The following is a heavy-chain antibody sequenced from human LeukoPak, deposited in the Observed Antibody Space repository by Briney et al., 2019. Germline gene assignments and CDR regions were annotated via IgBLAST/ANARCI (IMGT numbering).Heavy chain of an antibody. CDR1: GFTFSSYG. J-gene: IGHJ4*02. Sequence: GGALRLSCAASGFTFSSYGMHWVRQAPGKGLEWVAVISYDGSSKYYADSVKGRFTISRDNSRNTLYLQMNSLRAEDTAVYYCAKDVRRYYYGSGSLPLNWGQGTLVTVSS. V-gene: IGHV3-30*18. D-gene: IGHD3-10*01. CDR3: AKDVRRYYYGSGSLPLN. CDR2: ISYDGSSK.